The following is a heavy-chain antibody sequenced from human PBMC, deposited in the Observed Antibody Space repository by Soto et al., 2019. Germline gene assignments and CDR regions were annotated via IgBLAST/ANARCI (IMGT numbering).Heavy chain of an antibody. J-gene: IGHJ4*02. CDR2: IYHSGST. D-gene: IGHD6-25*01. V-gene: IGHV4-30-2*01. Sequence: PSETLSLTCAVSGGSISSGGYSWSWIRQPPGKGLEWIGYIYHSGSTYYNPSLKSRVTISVDRSKNQFSLKLSSVTAADTAVYYCARADGSSALALNYWGQGTLVTVSS. CDR1: GGSISSGGYS. CDR3: ARADGSSALALNY.